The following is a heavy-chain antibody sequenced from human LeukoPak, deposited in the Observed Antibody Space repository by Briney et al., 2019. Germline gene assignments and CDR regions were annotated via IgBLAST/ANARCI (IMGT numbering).Heavy chain of an antibody. CDR3: ARFQLELRIYYYGMDV. J-gene: IGHJ6*02. CDR2: ISSSGSTI. V-gene: IGHV3-48*03. D-gene: IGHD1-7*01. CDR1: GFTFSSYE. Sequence: PGGSLRLSCGASGFTFSSYEMNWVRQAPGKGLEWVSYISSSGSTIYYADSVKGRFTISRDNAKNSLYLQMNSLRAEDTAVYYCARFQLELRIYYYGMDVWGQGTTVTVSS.